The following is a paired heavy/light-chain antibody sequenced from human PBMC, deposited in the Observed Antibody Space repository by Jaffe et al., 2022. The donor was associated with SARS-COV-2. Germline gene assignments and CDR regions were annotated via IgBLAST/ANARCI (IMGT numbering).Heavy chain of an antibody. CDR3: ARDTSADYGDYVEYYYYYGMDV. CDR2: ISSSSSTI. J-gene: IGHJ6*02. Sequence: EVQLVESGGGLVQPGGSLRLSCAASGFTFSSYSMNWVRQAPGKGLEWVSYISSSSSTIYYADSVKGRFTISRDNAKNSLYLQMNSLRDEDTAVYYCARDTSADYGDYVEYYYYYGMDVWGQGTTVTVSS. CDR1: GFTFSSYS. V-gene: IGHV3-48*02. D-gene: IGHD4-17*01.
Light chain of an antibody. CDR3: QSADSSGTYLHVV. Sequence: SYELTQPPSVSVSPGQTARITCSGDALPKQYAYWYQQKPGQAPVLVIYKDSERPSGIPERFSGSSSGTTVTLTISGVQAEDEADYYCQSADSSGTYLHVVFGGGTKLTVL. V-gene: IGLV3-25*03. CDR2: KDS. CDR1: ALPKQY. J-gene: IGLJ2*01.